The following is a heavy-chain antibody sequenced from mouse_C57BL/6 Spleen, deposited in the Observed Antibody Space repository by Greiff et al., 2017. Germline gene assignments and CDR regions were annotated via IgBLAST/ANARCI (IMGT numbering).Heavy chain of an antibody. Sequence: VKLQQPGAELVKPGASVKMSCKASGYPFTSSWITWVKQRPGQGLEWIGDLYPGSGSTNYNEKVKSKAKLTVDTSSSTAYLQLSRLTSEDSAVYYCARKGLIYYGNYGYWGQGTTLTVSS. CDR3: ARKGLIYYGNYGY. J-gene: IGHJ2*01. CDR2: LYPGSGST. CDR1: GYPFTSSW. V-gene: IGHV1-55*01. D-gene: IGHD2-1*01.